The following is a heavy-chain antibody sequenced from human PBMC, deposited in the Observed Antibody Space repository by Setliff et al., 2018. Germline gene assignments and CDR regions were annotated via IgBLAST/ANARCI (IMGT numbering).Heavy chain of an antibody. CDR2: IQYSGTT. D-gene: IGHD2-15*01. V-gene: IGHV4-59*11. CDR1: GGSSSSHY. Sequence: PSETLSLTCTVSGGSSSSHYWSWIRQPPGKGLEWIGYIQYSGTTNYNPSLKSRVTLSLDTAKNQFSLELRAVTAADTALYYCARENGYCSGGACYFMFDYWGQGTLVTVSS. CDR3: ARENGYCSGGACYFMFDY. J-gene: IGHJ4*02.